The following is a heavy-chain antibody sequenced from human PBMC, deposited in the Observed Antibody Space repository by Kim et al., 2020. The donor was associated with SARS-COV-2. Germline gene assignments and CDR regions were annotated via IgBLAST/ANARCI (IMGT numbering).Heavy chain of an antibody. V-gene: IGHV1-18*01. J-gene: IGHJ4*02. D-gene: IGHD6-13*01. Sequence: LQGRVTMTTDTSTSTAYMELRSLRSDDTAVYYCARVRSSSWYGEFDYWGQGTLVTVSS. CDR3: ARVRSSSWYGEFDY.